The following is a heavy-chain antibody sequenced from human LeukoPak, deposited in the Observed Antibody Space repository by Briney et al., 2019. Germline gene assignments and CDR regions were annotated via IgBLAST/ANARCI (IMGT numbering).Heavy chain of an antibody. V-gene: IGHV3-23*01. CDR1: GFTFSSYE. CDR3: AKAAVAGLFYYYGMDV. J-gene: IGHJ6*02. Sequence: GGSLRLSCAASGFTFSSYEMNWVRQAPGKGLEWVSGISGSGGDTYYADSVKGRFTISRDNSMNTLYVHMNSLRAEDTAVYFCAKAAVAGLFYYYGMDVWGQGTTVTVSS. CDR2: ISGSGGDT. D-gene: IGHD6-19*01.